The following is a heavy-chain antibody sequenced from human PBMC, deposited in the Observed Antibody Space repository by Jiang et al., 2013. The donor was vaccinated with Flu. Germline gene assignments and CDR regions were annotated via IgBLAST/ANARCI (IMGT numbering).Heavy chain of an antibody. CDR2: IYPGDSDT. V-gene: IGHV5-51*01. CDR1: GYSFTSYW. Sequence: GAEVKKPGESLKISCKGSGYSFTSYWIGWARQMPGKGLEWMGIIYPGDSDTRYSPSFQGQVTISADKSISTAYLQWSSLKASDTAMYYCARRRVDIVATKPHGDWFDPWGQGTLVTVSS. J-gene: IGHJ5*02. CDR3: ARRRVDIVATKPHGDWFDP. D-gene: IGHD5-12*01.